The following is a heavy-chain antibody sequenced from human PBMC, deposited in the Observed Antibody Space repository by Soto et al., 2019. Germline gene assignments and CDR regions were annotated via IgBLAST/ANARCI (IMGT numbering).Heavy chain of an antibody. CDR1: GYSVSSTSTA. J-gene: IGHJ4*02. Sequence: PSQTLSLTCAISGYSVSSTSTAWSWIRQSPSRGLECLGRTYYRSKWYSDYAVSVKSRITINPDTSKNQFSLQLNSVTPEDTAVYYCARGSYYSGWVWGQGTMVTVSS. CDR3: ARGSYYSGWV. CDR2: TYYRSKWYS. D-gene: IGHD6-19*01. V-gene: IGHV6-1*01.